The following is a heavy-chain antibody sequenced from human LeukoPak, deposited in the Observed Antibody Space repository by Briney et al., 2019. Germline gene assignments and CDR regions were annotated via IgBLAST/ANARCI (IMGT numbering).Heavy chain of an antibody. J-gene: IGHJ6*02. CDR3: ARDIAATTYYGMDV. D-gene: IGHD5-12*01. CDR2: ISYDGSNK. Sequence: GGSLRLSRAASGFTFSSYAMHWVRQAPGKGLEWVAVISYDGSNKYYADSVKGRFTISRDNSKNTLYLQMNSLRAEDTAVYYCARDIAATTYYGMDVWGQGTTVTVSS. CDR1: GFTFSSYA. V-gene: IGHV3-30-3*01.